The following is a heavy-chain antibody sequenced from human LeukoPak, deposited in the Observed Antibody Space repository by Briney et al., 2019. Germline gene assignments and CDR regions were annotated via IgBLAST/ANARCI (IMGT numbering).Heavy chain of an antibody. J-gene: IGHJ6*03. V-gene: IGHV3-7*03. D-gene: IGHD1-26*01. CDR3: AKGSPYSGSYYDDYYYMDV. Sequence: GGSLRLSCAASGFTFSSYWMSWVRQAPGKGLEWVANIKQDGSEKYYVDSVKGRFTISRDNAKNSLYLQMNSLRAEDTALYYCAKGSPYSGSYYDDYYYMDVWGKGTTVTISS. CDR1: GFTFSSYW. CDR2: IKQDGSEK.